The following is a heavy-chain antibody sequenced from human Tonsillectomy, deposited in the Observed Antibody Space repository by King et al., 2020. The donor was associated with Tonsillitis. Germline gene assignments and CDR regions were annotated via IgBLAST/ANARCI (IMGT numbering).Heavy chain of an antibody. CDR1: GGSITNSYYY. CDR3: ARLAYGDSRTANFYGMDV. J-gene: IGHJ6*02. Sequence: QLQESGPGLVKPSETLSLTCTVSGGSITNSYYYWGWIRQPPGKGLEWIGSIYYSWTTFYNPSLKSRVTISVDTSKNQFSLKLSSVTAADTALYYCARLAYGDSRTANFYGMDVWGQGTTVTVSS. D-gene: IGHD4-17*01. V-gene: IGHV4-39*07. CDR2: IYYSWTT.